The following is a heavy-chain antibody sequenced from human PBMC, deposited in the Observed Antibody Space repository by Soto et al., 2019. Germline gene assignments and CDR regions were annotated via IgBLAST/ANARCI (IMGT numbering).Heavy chain of an antibody. V-gene: IGHV1-46*03. CDR3: SRVDPGETSPFDH. D-gene: IGHD3-10*01. Sequence: QVQLVQSGAEVKKPGASVKVSCKASGYIFTSYYLHWVRQAPGQGLEWMGWINPFDGSRMFAQSFQGRGTMTRDTSTSTVYMEVSSLRSEDTAVYYCSRVDPGETSPFDHWGQGTLVTVSS. CDR1: GYIFTSYY. CDR2: INPFDGSR. J-gene: IGHJ4*02.